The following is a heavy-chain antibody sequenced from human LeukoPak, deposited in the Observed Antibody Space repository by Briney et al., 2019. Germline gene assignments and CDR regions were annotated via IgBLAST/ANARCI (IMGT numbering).Heavy chain of an antibody. D-gene: IGHD2-15*01. CDR3: ARTPISYYFDY. Sequence: RGSLRLSCAASGFTFSSYAMHWVRQAPGKGLEWVAVISYDGSNKYYADSVKGRFTISRDNSKNTLYLQMNSLRAEVTAVYYCARTPISYYFDYWGQGTLVTVSS. J-gene: IGHJ4*02. V-gene: IGHV3-30*04. CDR2: ISYDGSNK. CDR1: GFTFSSYA.